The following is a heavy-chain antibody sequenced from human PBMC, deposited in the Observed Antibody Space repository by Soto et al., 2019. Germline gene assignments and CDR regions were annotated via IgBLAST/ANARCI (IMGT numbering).Heavy chain of an antibody. J-gene: IGHJ4*02. CDR1: GLTVSRNY. V-gene: IGHV3-53*01. CDR3: ARRGYEYESSGYYPLLDY. CDR2: IYGGDDT. D-gene: IGHD3-22*01. Sequence: PGGSLRLSCAASGLTVSRNYMSWVRQAPGTGLEWVSLIYGGDDTYYADSVKGRFTISRDNSKNTLYLQMNNLRVEDTAVYYCARRGYEYESSGYYPLLDYWGQGILVTVSS.